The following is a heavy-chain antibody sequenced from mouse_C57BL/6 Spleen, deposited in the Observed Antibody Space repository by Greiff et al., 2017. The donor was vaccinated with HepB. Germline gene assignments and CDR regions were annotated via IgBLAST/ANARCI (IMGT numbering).Heavy chain of an antibody. Sequence: VQLQQSGPELVKPGASVKISCKASGYTFTDYYMNWVKQSHGKSLEWIGDINPNNGGTSYNQKFKGKATLTVDKSSSTAYMELRSLTSEDSAVYYCARCGPNYYVSSVYAMDYWGQGTSVTVSS. CDR3: ARCGPNYYVSSVYAMDY. D-gene: IGHD1-1*01. CDR1: GYTFTDYY. J-gene: IGHJ4*01. CDR2: INPNNGGT. V-gene: IGHV1-26*01.